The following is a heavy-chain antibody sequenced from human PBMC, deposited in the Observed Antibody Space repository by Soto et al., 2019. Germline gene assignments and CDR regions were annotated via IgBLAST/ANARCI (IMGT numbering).Heavy chain of an antibody. J-gene: IGHJ4*02. D-gene: IGHD3-22*01. Sequence: GGSLRLSCAASGFTFSSYSMNWVRQAPGKGPQWVASIKPDGSDKYYMDSVKGRFAISRDNAKNSLYLQMNSLRAEDTALYYCARILSSSARDYWGQGALVTVSS. CDR1: GFTFSSYS. CDR2: IKPDGSDK. CDR3: ARILSSSARDY. V-gene: IGHV3-7*03.